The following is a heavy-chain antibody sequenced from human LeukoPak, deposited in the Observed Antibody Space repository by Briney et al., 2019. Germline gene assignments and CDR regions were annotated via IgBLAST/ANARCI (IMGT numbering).Heavy chain of an antibody. V-gene: IGHV3-30*18. Sequence: GGSLRLSCAASGFTFSSYAMHWVRQAPGKGLEWVAVISYDGSDRYYADSVKGRFTISRDNSKNTLYLQMNSLRAEDTAVYYCAKIPLSGDYLDYWGQGTLVTVSS. CDR2: ISYDGSDR. CDR1: GFTFSSYA. D-gene: IGHD4-17*01. CDR3: AKIPLSGDYLDY. J-gene: IGHJ4*02.